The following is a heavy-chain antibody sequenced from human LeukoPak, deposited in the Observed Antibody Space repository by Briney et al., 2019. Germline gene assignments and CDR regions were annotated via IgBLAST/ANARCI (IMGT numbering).Heavy chain of an antibody. J-gene: IGHJ4*02. V-gene: IGHV4-38-2*02. Sequence: SETLSLTCTVSGYSLSSGYYWGWIRQPPGKGLEWIGIIYHSGSTYYNPSLKSRVTISVDTSKNQFSLKLSSVTAADTAVYYCARAHKPDYWGQGTLVTVSS. CDR3: ARAHKPDY. CDR2: IYHSGST. CDR1: GYSLSSGYY.